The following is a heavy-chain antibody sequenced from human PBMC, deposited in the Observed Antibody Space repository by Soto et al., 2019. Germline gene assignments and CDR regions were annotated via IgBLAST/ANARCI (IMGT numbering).Heavy chain of an antibody. CDR2: LSSGGSST. CDR3: VKAYGSDSLTLPVDS. CDR1: GFTFSNYA. D-gene: IGHD2-21*02. J-gene: IGHJ5*01. Sequence: GGSLRLSCSASGFTFSNYAMHWVRQAPGKGLEYVSTLSSGGSSTYYGDSVKGRFTVSRDNSKNTLYLQMSSLRVEDTAVYYCVKAYGSDSLTLPVDSWGQGTLVTVSS. V-gene: IGHV3-64D*08.